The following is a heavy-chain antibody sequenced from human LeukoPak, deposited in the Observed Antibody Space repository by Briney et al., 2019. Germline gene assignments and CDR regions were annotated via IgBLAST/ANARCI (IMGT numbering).Heavy chain of an antibody. D-gene: IGHD1-14*01. CDR2: IKQDGSEK. J-gene: IGHJ4*02. CDR1: GFIFSSYW. Sequence: GGSLRLSCAASGFIFSSYWMHWVRQAPGKGLEWVANIKQDGSEKYYVDSVKGRFTISRDNAKNSLYLQMISLRAEDTAVYYCVKDQRGISEFDYWGQGTLVTVSS. CDR3: VKDQRGISEFDY. V-gene: IGHV3-7*01.